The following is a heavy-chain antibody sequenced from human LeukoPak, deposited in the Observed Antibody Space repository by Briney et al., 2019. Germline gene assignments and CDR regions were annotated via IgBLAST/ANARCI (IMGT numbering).Heavy chain of an antibody. D-gene: IGHD3-10*01. Sequence: SETLSLTCTVSGGSISSYYWSWIRQPPGKGLEWIGYIYYSGSTKYNPSLKSRVTISVDTSKNQFSLKLSSVTAADTAVYYCARGPTPTNYFDFWGQGTLVTVSS. J-gene: IGHJ4*02. CDR2: IYYSGST. V-gene: IGHV4-59*08. CDR1: GGSISSYY. CDR3: ARGPTPTNYFDF.